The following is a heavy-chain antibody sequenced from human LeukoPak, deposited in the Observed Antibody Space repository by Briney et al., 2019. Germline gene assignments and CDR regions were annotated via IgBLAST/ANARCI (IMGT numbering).Heavy chain of an antibody. CDR1: GGSISSYY. V-gene: IGHV4-59*01. D-gene: IGHD1-14*01. J-gene: IGHJ6*03. Sequence: SETLSLTCTVSGGSISSYYWSWIRQPPGKGLEWIGYIYYSGSTNYNPSLKSRVTVSVDTSKNQFSLKLSSVTAADTAVYYCARGVNLYYYYYYMDVWGKGTTVTVSS. CDR3: ARGVNLYYYYYYMDV. CDR2: IYYSGST.